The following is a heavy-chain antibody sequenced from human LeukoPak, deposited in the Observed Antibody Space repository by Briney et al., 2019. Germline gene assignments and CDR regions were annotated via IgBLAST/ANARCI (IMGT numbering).Heavy chain of an antibody. CDR3: ARWGSLNVDY. J-gene: IGHJ4*02. CDR2: IYSGGST. Sequence: GGSLRLSCAASGFIFSTYSMSWVRQAPGKGLEWVSVIYSGGSTYYADSVKGRFTISRDNSKNTLYLQMNSLRAEDTAVYYCARWGSLNVDYWGQGTLVTVSS. V-gene: IGHV3-66*01. CDR1: GFIFSTYS. D-gene: IGHD3-16*01.